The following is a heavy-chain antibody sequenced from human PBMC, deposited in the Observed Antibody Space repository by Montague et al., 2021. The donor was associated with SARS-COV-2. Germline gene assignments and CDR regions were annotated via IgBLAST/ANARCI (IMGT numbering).Heavy chain of an antibody. CDR3: AREETGLVLLQYYYYGLDV. J-gene: IGHJ6*02. CDR1: GGSTSSGNYY. V-gene: IGHV4-61*02. D-gene: IGHD4/OR15-4a*01. Sequence: TLSLTCTVSGGSTSSGNYYWNWIRQPAGKGLEWIGRVNAGGSSNYSPSLKSRVTMSVDTSKNQFSLNLRSVTAADTAVYYCAREETGLVLLQYYYYGLDVWGQGTTVTVSS. CDR2: VNAGGSS.